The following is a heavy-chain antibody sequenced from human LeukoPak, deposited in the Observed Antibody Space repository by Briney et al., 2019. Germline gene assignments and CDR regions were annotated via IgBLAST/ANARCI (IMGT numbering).Heavy chain of an antibody. D-gene: IGHD3-22*01. V-gene: IGHV3-43*02. CDR2: ISGEGGST. CDR3: AKSYYYDSSGTSFFDY. CDR1: GFTFDDYA. J-gene: IGHJ4*02. Sequence: GGSLRLSCAVSGFTFDDYAMHWVRQAPGEGLEWVSLISGEGGSTYYADSVKGRFTISRDNSKNSLYLQMNSLRTEDTALYYCAKSYYYDSSGTSFFDYWGQGTLVTVSS.